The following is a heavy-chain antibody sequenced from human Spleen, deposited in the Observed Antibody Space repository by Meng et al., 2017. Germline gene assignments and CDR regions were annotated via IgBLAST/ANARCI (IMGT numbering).Heavy chain of an antibody. J-gene: IGHJ4*02. D-gene: IGHD5-18*01. V-gene: IGHV3-23*01. CDR1: GFTFSSYV. CDR2: INSDGRST. Sequence: GGSLRLSCAGSGFTFSSYVMTWVRQAPGKGLEWVSTINSDGRSTYYADSVKGRFTISRDNSKNTLYLQMNSLRAEDTALYYCAKNDAYGYGSDNWGQGTLVTVSS. CDR3: AKNDAYGYGSDN.